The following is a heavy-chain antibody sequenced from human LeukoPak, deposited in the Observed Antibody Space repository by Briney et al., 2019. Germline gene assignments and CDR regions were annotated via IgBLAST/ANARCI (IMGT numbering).Heavy chain of an antibody. D-gene: IGHD5-24*01. CDR1: GFIFDDYT. J-gene: IGHJ4*02. V-gene: IGHV3-43*01. Sequence: GGSLRLSCAASGFIFDDYTMYWVRQPPGKGLEWVSLISWDGRETKYADSVKGRFTTSRDNNKNSLFLQMSSLRHEDTALYYCAKDIGQDGRGHLYLDYWGQGTLVTVSP. CDR2: ISWDGRET. CDR3: AKDIGQDGRGHLYLDY.